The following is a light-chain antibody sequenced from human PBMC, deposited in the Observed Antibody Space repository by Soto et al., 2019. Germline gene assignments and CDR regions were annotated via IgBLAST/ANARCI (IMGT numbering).Light chain of an antibody. J-gene: IGKJ2*01. V-gene: IGKV3-20*01. CDR1: QSVSXSN. Sequence: EIVLTQSPXTLSLSXGXRATXSCXAXQSVSXSNLAWYQQKPGQAPRLLIYGASSRATDIPDRFSGSGSGTDFTLTISRLEPEDFAVYYCQQYGSSPRYTFGQGTKVEIK. CDR3: QQYGSSPRYT. CDR2: GAS.